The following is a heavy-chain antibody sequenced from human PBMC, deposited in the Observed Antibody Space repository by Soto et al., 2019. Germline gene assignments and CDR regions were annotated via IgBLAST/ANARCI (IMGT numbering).Heavy chain of an antibody. Sequence: PGGSLRLSCAGSGFPFNSYAMSWVRQAPGEGLKWVSTVSGSGSRTYYADSVKGRFTISRDNSKNTLYLQMNSLRAEDTAVYYCAKDRYCSSTTCYAGFDYWGQGALVTVSS. D-gene: IGHD2-2*01. J-gene: IGHJ4*02. CDR2: VSGSGSRT. CDR3: AKDRYCSSTTCYAGFDY. V-gene: IGHV3-23*01. CDR1: GFPFNSYA.